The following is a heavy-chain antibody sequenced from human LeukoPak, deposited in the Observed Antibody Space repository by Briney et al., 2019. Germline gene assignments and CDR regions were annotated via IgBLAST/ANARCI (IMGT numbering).Heavy chain of an antibody. CDR2: INHSGST. CDR1: GGSFSGYY. CDR3: ARGVPSITIFAVVIRAGSWFDP. Sequence: SETLSLTCAVYGGSFSGYYWSWIRQPPGKGLEWIGEINHSGSTNYNPSLKSRVTISVDTSKNQFSLKLSSVTAADTAVYYCARGVPSITIFAVVIRAGSWFDPWGQGTLVTVSS. V-gene: IGHV4-34*01. D-gene: IGHD3-3*01. J-gene: IGHJ5*01.